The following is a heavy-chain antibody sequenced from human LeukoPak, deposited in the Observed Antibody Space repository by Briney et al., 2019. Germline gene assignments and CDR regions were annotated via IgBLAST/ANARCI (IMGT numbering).Heavy chain of an antibody. CDR3: LRAWGSYRANFDY. V-gene: IGHV4-38-2*02. J-gene: IGHJ4*02. CDR1: GFSISGGYY. CDR2: IFYSGTT. Sequence: PSETLSLTCSVSGFSISGGYYWGWIRQPPGKGLEWIGSIFYSGTTTYNPSLRSRATISVDTSKKQFSLKLTSVTAEDTAVYYCLRAWGSYRANFDYWGQGTLVTVSS. D-gene: IGHD3-16*02.